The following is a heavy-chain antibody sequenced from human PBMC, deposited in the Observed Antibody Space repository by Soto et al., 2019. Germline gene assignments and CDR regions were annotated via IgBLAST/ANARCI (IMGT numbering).Heavy chain of an antibody. CDR1: GGSFSIYT. J-gene: IGHJ6*03. Sequence: SVKVSCKASGGSFSIYTISLVRQAPGQGLEWMGRIIPILGIANYAQKFQGRVTITADKSTSTAYMELSSLRSEDTAVYYCAGGPGYCSSTSCYRGSYYYYYYMDVWGKGTTVTVSS. CDR3: AGGPGYCSSTSCYRGSYYYYYYMDV. D-gene: IGHD2-2*01. V-gene: IGHV1-69*02. CDR2: IIPILGIA.